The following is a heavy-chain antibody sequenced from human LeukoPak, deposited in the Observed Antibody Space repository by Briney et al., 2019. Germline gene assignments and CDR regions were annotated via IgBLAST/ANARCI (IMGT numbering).Heavy chain of an antibody. J-gene: IGHJ4*02. D-gene: IGHD5-24*01. CDR1: GFTLSSDG. V-gene: IGHV3-30*02. CDR3: AKGDGYNPIDY. CDR2: IRCDGSNK. Sequence: PGGSLRLSCAASGFTLSSDGMHWVRQAPGKGLEWVAFIRCDGSNKYYADSVKGRFTISRDNSKNTLYLQMNSLRAEDTAVYYCAKGDGYNPIDYWGQGTLVTVSS.